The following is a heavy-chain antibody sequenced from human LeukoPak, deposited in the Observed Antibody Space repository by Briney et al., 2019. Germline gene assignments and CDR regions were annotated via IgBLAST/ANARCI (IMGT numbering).Heavy chain of an antibody. CDR2: IYEGETT. CDR1: GYSISSGHY. D-gene: IGHD1-26*01. J-gene: IGHJ6*03. CDR3: ARESPSGSYCYYCYYMDL. Sequence: RPSETLSLTCTVSGYSISSGHYWGWIRQPPGKGLEWIGSIYEGETTYYNPSLKTRLTISLDTSKNQFSLKLSSVTAADTAVYYCARESPSGSYCYYCYYMDLWGKGTTVTVSS. V-gene: IGHV4-38-2*02.